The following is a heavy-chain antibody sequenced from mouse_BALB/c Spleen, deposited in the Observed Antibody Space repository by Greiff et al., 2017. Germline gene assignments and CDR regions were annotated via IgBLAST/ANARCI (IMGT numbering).Heavy chain of an antibody. D-gene: IGHD2-1*01. CDR3: ARDRGGNYPFYAMDY. CDR1: GFSLTSYG. V-gene: IGHV2-9*02. CDR2: IWAGGST. J-gene: IGHJ4*01. Sequence: VKLMESGPGLVAPSQSLSITCTVSGFSLTSYGVHWVRQPPGKGLEWLGVIWAGGSTNYNSALMSRLSISKDNSKSQVFLKMNSLQTDDTAMYYCARDRGGNYPFYAMDYWGQGTSVTVSS.